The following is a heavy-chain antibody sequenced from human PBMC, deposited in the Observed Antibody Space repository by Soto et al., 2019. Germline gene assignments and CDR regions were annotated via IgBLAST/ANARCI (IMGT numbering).Heavy chain of an antibody. V-gene: IGHV1-69*02. CDR2: IIPILGIA. J-gene: IGHJ6*03. D-gene: IGHD5-12*01. Sequence: QVQLVQSGAEVKKPGSSVKVSCKASGGTFSSYTISWVRQAPGQGLEWMGRIIPILGIANYAQKFQGRVTITADKSTSTAYMELSSLRSEDTGVYYCARGKGYSGYDSYYYYYMDVWGKGTTVTVSS. CDR3: ARGKGYSGYDSYYYYYMDV. CDR1: GGTFSSYT.